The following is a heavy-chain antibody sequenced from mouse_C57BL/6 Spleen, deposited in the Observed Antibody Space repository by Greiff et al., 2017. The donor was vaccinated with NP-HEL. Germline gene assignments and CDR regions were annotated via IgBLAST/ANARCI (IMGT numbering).Heavy chain of an antibody. CDR3: ARLFPTAFDV. J-gene: IGHJ1*03. CDR2: INPNNGGT. D-gene: IGHD1-2*01. Sequence: EVQLQQSGPELVKPGASVKISCKASGYTFTDYYMNWVKQSHGKSLEWIGDINPNNGGTSYNQKFKGKATLTVDKSSSTAYMELRSLTSEDSAVYYCARLFPTAFDVWGTGTTVTVSS. V-gene: IGHV1-26*01. CDR1: GYTFTDYY.